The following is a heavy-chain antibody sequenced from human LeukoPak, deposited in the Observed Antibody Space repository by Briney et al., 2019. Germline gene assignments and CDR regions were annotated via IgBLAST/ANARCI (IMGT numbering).Heavy chain of an antibody. V-gene: IGHV3-9*03. J-gene: IGHJ1*01. CDR3: AKDRGSSSKYFQH. D-gene: IGHD6-6*01. CDR2: ISWNSGSI. CDR1: GFTFDDYA. Sequence: GGSLRLSCAASGFTFDDYAMHWVRRAPGKGLEWVSGISWNSGSIGYADSVKGRFTISRDNAKNSLYLQMNSLRAEDMALYYCAKDRGSSSKYFQHWGQGTLVTVSS.